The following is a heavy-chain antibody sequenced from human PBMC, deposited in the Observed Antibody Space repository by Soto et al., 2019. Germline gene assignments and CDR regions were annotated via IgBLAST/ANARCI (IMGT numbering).Heavy chain of an antibody. J-gene: IGHJ6*03. CDR2: ISWNSGSI. V-gene: IGHV3-9*01. CDR1: GFTFDDYA. D-gene: IGHD1-26*01. CDR3: AKTEGRAQAYYYMDV. Sequence: EVQLVESGGGLVQPGRSLRLSCAASGFTFDDYAMHWVRQAPGKGLEWVSGISWNSGSIGYADSVKGRFTISRDNAKNSLYLQMNSVRAEDTALYYCAKTEGRAQAYYYMDVWGKGTTVTVSS.